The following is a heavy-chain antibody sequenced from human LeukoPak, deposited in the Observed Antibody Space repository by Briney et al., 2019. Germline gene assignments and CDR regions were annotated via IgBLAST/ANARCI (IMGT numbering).Heavy chain of an antibody. Sequence: GGSLRLSCSTSGFTFSGFAMHWVRQAPGKGLEYVSAISGNGGSTYYADSVKGRFTISRGNSKNTLYFQMSSLRTEDTAVYYCVKDAGDFGVVFKRRKYCFDSWGQGALVTVSS. CDR3: VKDAGDFGVVFKRRKYCFDS. CDR2: ISGNGGST. D-gene: IGHD3-3*01. J-gene: IGHJ4*02. V-gene: IGHV3-64*05. CDR1: GFTFSGFA.